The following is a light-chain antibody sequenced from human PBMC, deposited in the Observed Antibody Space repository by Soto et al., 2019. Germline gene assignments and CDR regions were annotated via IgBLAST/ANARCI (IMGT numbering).Light chain of an antibody. CDR2: DVS. J-gene: IGLJ2*01. CDR3: CSYAGSYTLV. Sequence: QSALTQPRSVSWSPGQSVTISCTGTSSDVGGYNYVSWYQQHPGKAPKLMIYDVSKRPSGVPDRFSGSKSGNAVSLTISGLQAEDEADYYCCSYAGSYTLVFGGGTKVTVL. CDR1: SSDVGGYNY. V-gene: IGLV2-11*01.